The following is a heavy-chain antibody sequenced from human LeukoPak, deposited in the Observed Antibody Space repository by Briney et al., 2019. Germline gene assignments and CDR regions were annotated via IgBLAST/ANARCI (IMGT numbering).Heavy chain of an antibody. V-gene: IGHV4-38-2*01. J-gene: IGHJ4*02. Sequence: NTSETLSLTCAVSGYSISSGYYWGWIRQPPGKGLEWIGSIYHSGSTYYNPSLKSRVTISVDTSKNQFSLKLSSVTAADTAVYYCARLRGGPAEVDSWGQGTLVTVSS. CDR1: GYSISSGYY. CDR3: ARLRGGPAEVDS. D-gene: IGHD3-10*01. CDR2: IYHSGST.